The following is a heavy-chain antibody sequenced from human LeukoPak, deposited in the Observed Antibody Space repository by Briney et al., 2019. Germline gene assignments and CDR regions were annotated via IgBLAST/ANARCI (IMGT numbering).Heavy chain of an antibody. CDR1: GYTFTTYA. J-gene: IGHJ5*02. CDR2: INGGNGNT. D-gene: IGHD6-19*01. V-gene: IGHV1-3*01. CDR3: ARNQRIRVPASNWFDP. Sequence: ASVKVSCKASGYTFTTYAIHWVRQAPGQSLEWMGWINGGNGNTEYSQKFQGRVTITRDRSASTAYMELSSLRSEDTALYYCARNQRIRVPASNWFDPWGQGTLVIVSS.